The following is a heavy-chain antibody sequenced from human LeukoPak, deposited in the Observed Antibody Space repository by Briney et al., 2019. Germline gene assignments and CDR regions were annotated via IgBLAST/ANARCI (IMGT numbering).Heavy chain of an antibody. D-gene: IGHD6-13*01. Sequence: SETLSLTCTVSGYSISSGYYWGWIRQPPGKGLEWIGSINHSGSTYYNPSLKSRVTISVDTSKNQFSLKLSSVTAADTAVYYCARLSVAAAGGYYFDYWGQGTLVTVSS. CDR3: ARLSVAAAGGYYFDY. J-gene: IGHJ4*02. V-gene: IGHV4-38-2*02. CDR2: INHSGST. CDR1: GYSISSGYY.